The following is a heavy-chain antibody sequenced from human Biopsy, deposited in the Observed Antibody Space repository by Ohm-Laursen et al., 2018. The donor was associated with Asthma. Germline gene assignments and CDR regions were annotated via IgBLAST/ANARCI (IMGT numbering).Heavy chain of an antibody. V-gene: IGHV1-69*13. D-gene: IGHD2-2*01. CDR3: ARGPEYVRSSGALDY. CDR1: GGTFSSNS. J-gene: IGHJ4*02. Sequence: SVKVSCKPSGGTFSSNSINWVRQAPGQGLEWMGRIIPIFGPTNYAQKFQGRVTISANDSTSTAYMELSSLSSEDTALYYCARGPEYVRSSGALDYWGQGTLVTVSS. CDR2: IIPIFGPT.